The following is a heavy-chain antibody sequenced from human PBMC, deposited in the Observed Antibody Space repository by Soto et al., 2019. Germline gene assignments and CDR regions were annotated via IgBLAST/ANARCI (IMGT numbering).Heavy chain of an antibody. CDR3: TTAVCRITFGGVIAQDYFDY. J-gene: IGHJ4*02. CDR2: IKRKTDGGTT. Sequence: EVQLVDSGGGLVKPGGALRLSCAASGFTFSNAWISWVRQAPGKGLEWVGRIKRKTDGGTTDYAAPVKGRFTISRDDSKHTLYLQMNSLKTEDTSVYYCTTAVCRITFGGVIAQDYFDYWGQGTLVTVSS. V-gene: IGHV3-15*01. D-gene: IGHD3-16*02. CDR1: GFTFSNAW.